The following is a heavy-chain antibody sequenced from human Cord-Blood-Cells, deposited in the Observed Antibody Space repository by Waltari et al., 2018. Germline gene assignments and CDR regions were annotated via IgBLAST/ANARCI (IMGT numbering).Heavy chain of an antibody. CDR1: GYTFTSYD. Sequence: QVQLVQSGAEVKKPGASVKVSCKASGYTFTSYDINWVRQATGQGLEWMGWMNPNSGNTGDAQKCQGRVTITRNTSISTAYMELSSLRSEDTAVYYCARQYCSGGSCYQFDYWGQGTLVTVSS. J-gene: IGHJ4*02. CDR3: ARQYCSGGSCYQFDY. V-gene: IGHV1-8*03. CDR2: MNPNSGNT. D-gene: IGHD2-15*01.